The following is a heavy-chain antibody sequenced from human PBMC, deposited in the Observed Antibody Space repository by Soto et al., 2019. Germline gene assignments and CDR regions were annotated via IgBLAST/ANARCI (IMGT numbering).Heavy chain of an antibody. CDR3: AHSTLGVYSSSWYNYFDY. CDR1: GFSLSTSGVG. V-gene: IGHV2-5*02. J-gene: IGHJ4*02. Sequence: SGPTLVNPTQTLTLTCTFSGFSLSTSGVGVGWIRQPPGKALEWLALIYWDDDKRYSPSLKSRLTITKDTSKNQVVLTMTNMDPVDTATYYCAHSTLGVYSSSWYNYFDYWGQGTLVTVSS. CDR2: IYWDDDK. D-gene: IGHD6-13*01.